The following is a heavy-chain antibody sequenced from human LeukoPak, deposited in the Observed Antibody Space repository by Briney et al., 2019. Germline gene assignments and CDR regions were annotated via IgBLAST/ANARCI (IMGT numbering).Heavy chain of an antibody. D-gene: IGHD1-26*01. J-gene: IGHJ4*02. CDR1: GFSFSSYE. V-gene: IGHV3-48*03. Sequence: GGSLRLSCAGSGFSFSSYEMNWVRQAPGKGLEWVSYSDFSGSSIYYADSVKGRFTISRDNAKNSLYLQMNSLRVEDTAVYYCARGGSYVHYWGQGTLVTVSS. CDR2: SDFSGSSI. CDR3: ARGGSYVHY.